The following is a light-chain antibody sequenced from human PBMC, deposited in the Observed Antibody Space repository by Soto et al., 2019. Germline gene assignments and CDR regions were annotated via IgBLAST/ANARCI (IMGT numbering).Light chain of an antibody. CDR3: SSYTSSSTPLHVV. CDR1: SSDVGGYNY. J-gene: IGLJ2*01. Sequence: QSALTQPASVSGSPGQSITISCTGTSSDVGGYNYVSWYQQHPGKAPKLMIYDVSNRPSGVSNRFSGSKSGNTASLTISGLHAEDDADYYCSSYTSSSTPLHVVFGGGTKVTVL. CDR2: DVS. V-gene: IGLV2-14*01.